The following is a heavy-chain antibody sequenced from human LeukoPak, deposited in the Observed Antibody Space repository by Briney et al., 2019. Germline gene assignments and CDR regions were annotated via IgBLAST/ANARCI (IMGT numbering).Heavy chain of an antibody. D-gene: IGHD3-22*01. V-gene: IGHV3-53*01. CDR1: GFTVSSNY. J-gene: IGHJ3*02. Sequence: GGSLRLSCAASGFTVSSNYMSWVRQAPGKGLEWVSVIYSGGNTYYADSVKGRFTISRDNSKNTLFLQMNSLRAEDTAVYYCAREGYYYDTSGYYQRLGSFDIWGQGTMVTVSS. CDR3: AREGYYYDTSGYYQRLGSFDI. CDR2: IYSGGNT.